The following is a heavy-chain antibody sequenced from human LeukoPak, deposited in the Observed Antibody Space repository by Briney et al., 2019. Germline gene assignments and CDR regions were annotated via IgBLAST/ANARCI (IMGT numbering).Heavy chain of an antibody. Sequence: GGSLRLSCAASGFTFSSYGMSWVRQPPGKGLEWVSAISGSGGSTYYADAVKGRFTISRDNSKNTLYLQMHSLRAGDTAVDYCAKDGALEYEALAGMFDYWGEGSLVTVCS. CDR3: AKDGALEYEALAGMFDY. CDR1: GFTFSSYG. CDR2: ISGSGGST. V-gene: IGHV3-23*01. D-gene: IGHD6-19*01. J-gene: IGHJ4*02.